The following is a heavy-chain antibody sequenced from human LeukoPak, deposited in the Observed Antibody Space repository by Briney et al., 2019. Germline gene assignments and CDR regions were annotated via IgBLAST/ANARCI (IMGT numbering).Heavy chain of an antibody. D-gene: IGHD1-26*01. V-gene: IGHV1-69*01. J-gene: IGHJ5*02. CDR1: GGTFSSYA. CDR2: IIPIFGTA. CDR3: ARGFPGGSYGVHWFDP. Sequence: ASVKVSCKASGGTFSSYAISWVRQAPGQGLEWMGGIIPIFGTANYAQKFQGRVTITADESTSTAYMELSSLRSEDTAVYYCARGFPGGSYGVHWFDPWGQGTLVTVSS.